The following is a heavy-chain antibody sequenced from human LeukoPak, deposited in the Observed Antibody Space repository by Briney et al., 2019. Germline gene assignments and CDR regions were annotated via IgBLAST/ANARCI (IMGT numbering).Heavy chain of an antibody. Sequence: SETLSLTCTVSGGSISSYYWSWIRQPPGKGLEWIGYIYYSGSTNYNPSLKSRVTISVDTSKNQFSLKLSSVTAADTAVYYWARGIDDYSNYFDYWGQGTLVTVSS. J-gene: IGHJ4*02. CDR1: GGSISSYY. D-gene: IGHD4-11*01. CDR3: ARGIDDYSNYFDY. V-gene: IGHV4-59*08. CDR2: IYYSGST.